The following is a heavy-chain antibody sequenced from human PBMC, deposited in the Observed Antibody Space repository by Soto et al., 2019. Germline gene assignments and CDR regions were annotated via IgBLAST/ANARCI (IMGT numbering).Heavy chain of an antibody. Sequence: PSETLSLTGSVSGGPINSGGHYWSWIRQHPGKGLEWIGHIYKTGSTDFNPSLKDRLTISIDTSKNQFSLSLRSVTDADTAVYYCARDRIKFSVDVAGQWTNVTVSS. CDR1: GGPINSGGHY. CDR3: ARDRIKFSVDV. J-gene: IGHJ6*02. D-gene: IGHD5-12*01. CDR2: IYKTGST. V-gene: IGHV4-31*03.